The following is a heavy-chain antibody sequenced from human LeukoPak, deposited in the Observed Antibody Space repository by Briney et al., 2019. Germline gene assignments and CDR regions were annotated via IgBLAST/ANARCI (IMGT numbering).Heavy chain of an antibody. CDR1: GFTVSSNY. J-gene: IGHJ4*02. D-gene: IGHD6-19*01. CDR2: IYSGGST. Sequence: GGSLRLSCAASGFTVSSNYMSWVRQAPGKGLEWVSVIYSGGSTYYADSVKGRFTISRDNSKNTLYLQMNSLRAEDTAVYYCATAVAGQDEFDYWGQGTLVTVSS. V-gene: IGHV3-66*02. CDR3: ATAVAGQDEFDY.